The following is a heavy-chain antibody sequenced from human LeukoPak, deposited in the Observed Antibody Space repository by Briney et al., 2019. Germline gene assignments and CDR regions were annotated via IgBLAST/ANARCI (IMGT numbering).Heavy chain of an antibody. CDR2: ISGSGGST. Sequence: QPGGSLRLSCAASGFTFSSYAMNWVRQAPGKWLEWVSAISGSGGSTYYADSVKGRFTISRDNSKNTLYLQMNSLRAEDTAVYYCAKPVILIGRIFDYWGQGTLVTVSS. D-gene: IGHD2-8*01. J-gene: IGHJ4*02. CDR3: AKPVILIGRIFDY. CDR1: GFTFSSYA. V-gene: IGHV3-23*01.